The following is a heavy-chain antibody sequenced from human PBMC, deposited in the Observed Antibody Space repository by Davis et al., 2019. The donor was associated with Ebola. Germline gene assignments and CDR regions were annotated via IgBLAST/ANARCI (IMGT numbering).Heavy chain of an antibody. CDR1: GFTFSSYS. V-gene: IGHV3-48*01. Sequence: GGSLRLSCAASGFTFSSYSMNWVRQAPGKGLEWVSYISSSSSTIYYADSVKGRFTISRDNSKNTLYLQMNSLRAEDTAVYYCAKDSDDSSGLFYYYYGMDVWGQGTTVTVSS. CDR3: AKDSDDSSGLFYYYYGMDV. D-gene: IGHD3-22*01. J-gene: IGHJ6*02. CDR2: ISSSSSTI.